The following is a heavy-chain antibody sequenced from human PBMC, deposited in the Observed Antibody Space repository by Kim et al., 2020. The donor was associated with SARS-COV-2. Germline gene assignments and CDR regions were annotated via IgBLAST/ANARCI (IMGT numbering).Heavy chain of an antibody. D-gene: IGHD3-10*01. CDR3: ARDRGGETNAFDS. Sequence: YTDSGKGRLTNSKDNSKNTLYQQMRSLRAADTARYYCARDRGGETNAFDSWGQGTMVTVSS. J-gene: IGHJ3*02. V-gene: IGHV3-23*01.